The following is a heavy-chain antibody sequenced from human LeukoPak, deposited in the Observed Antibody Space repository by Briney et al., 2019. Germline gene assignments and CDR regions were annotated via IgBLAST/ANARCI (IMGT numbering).Heavy chain of an antibody. V-gene: IGHV3-74*01. Sequence: GGSLRLSCAASGFTFSSYWMHWVRQVPGKGLVWVSRINSDGSSRSYVDSVMGRFTISRDNAKNSLYLQMNSLRAEDTALYYCARGLMGGYPHFDYWGQGTLVTVSS. J-gene: IGHJ4*02. CDR3: ARGLMGGYPHFDY. CDR1: GFTFSSYW. D-gene: IGHD2-8*01. CDR2: INSDGSSR.